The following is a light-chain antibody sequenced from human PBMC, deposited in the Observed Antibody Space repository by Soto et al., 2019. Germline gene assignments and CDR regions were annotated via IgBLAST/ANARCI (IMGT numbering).Light chain of an antibody. CDR3: YQYNSSPHT. V-gene: IGKV3-20*01. J-gene: IGKJ3*01. Sequence: EIVLTQSPGTLSLSPGETATLSCRTSQTISRDDLAWYQQRPGQAPRLLVSATSRRATGIPDRFNGYGSGTDFTLTISSLEPEDFGVYYCYQYNSSPHTFGPGTRVDIK. CDR2: ATS. CDR1: QTISRDD.